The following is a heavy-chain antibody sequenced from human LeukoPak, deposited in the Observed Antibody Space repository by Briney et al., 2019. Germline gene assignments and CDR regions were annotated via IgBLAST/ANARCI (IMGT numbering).Heavy chain of an antibody. CDR2: ISSSSSYI. J-gene: IGHJ4*02. D-gene: IGHD1-26*01. CDR3: ARDSVGPRSSYSFDY. V-gene: IGHV3-21*01. CDR1: GFTFSSYS. Sequence: GGSLRLSCAASGFTFSSYSMNWVRQAPGKGLEWVSSISSSSSYIYYADPVKGRFTISRDNAKNSLYLQMNSLRAEDTAVYYCARDSVGPRSSYSFDYWGQGTLVTVSS.